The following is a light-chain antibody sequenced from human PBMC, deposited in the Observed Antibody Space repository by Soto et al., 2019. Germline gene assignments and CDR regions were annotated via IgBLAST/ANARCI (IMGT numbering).Light chain of an antibody. CDR3: QQDSSWPLT. J-gene: IGKJ4*01. CDR2: GAS. CDR1: QDSRGS. Sequence: EIVMTQSPATLSVSPGERVTLSCRASQDSRGSLAWYQQKPGQAPRLLIYGASIRATGVPATFSGSGSGTEFTLSISSLQSEHLGVYYCQQDSSWPLTFGGGTKVDIK. V-gene: IGKV3-15*01.